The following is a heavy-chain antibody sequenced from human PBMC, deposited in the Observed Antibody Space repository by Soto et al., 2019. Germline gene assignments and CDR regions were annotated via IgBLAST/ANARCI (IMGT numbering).Heavy chain of an antibody. V-gene: IGHV4-59*01. CDR3: ARALGYCSGGSCQTHWFDP. CDR2: IYYSGST. CDR1: GGSISSYY. D-gene: IGHD2-15*01. J-gene: IGHJ5*02. Sequence: SEPLSLTCPVSGGSISSYYWSWIRQPPGKGLEWIGYIYYSGSTNYNPSLKSRVTISVDTSKNQFSLKLSSVTAADTAVYYCARALGYCSGGSCQTHWFDPWGQGTLVTVSS.